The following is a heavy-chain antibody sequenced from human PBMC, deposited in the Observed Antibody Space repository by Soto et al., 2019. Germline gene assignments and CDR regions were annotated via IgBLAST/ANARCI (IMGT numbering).Heavy chain of an antibody. CDR3: ARDSGSSGDFDY. D-gene: IGHD3-22*01. CDR2: INAGNGNT. V-gene: IGHV1-3*01. J-gene: IGHJ4*02. Sequence: ASVKVSCKASGYTFTSYAMHWVRQAPGQRLEWMGWINAGNGNTKYSQKFQGRVTITRDTSASTAYMDLSSLRSEDTAVYYCARDSGSSGDFDYWGQGTLVTVSS. CDR1: GYTFTSYA.